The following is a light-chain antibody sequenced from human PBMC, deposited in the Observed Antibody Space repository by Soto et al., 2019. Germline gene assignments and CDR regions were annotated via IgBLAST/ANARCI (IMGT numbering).Light chain of an antibody. CDR1: QTIGSW. Sequence: DIQLPQFPSTLSASIGDRVTITCRATQTIGSWLAWYQQKPGKAPKLLIYRASSLETGVPSRFSGSGSGTEFTLTISSLQPDDFASYYCQEYKSYSPYTFGQGTRLEIK. J-gene: IGKJ2*01. CDR2: RAS. V-gene: IGKV1-5*03. CDR3: QEYKSYSPYT.